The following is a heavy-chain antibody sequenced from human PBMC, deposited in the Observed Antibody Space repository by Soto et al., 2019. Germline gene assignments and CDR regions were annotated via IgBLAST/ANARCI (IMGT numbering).Heavy chain of an antibody. CDR3: ARQLLWFGEFDY. J-gene: IGHJ4*02. V-gene: IGHV4-30-4*01. CDR2: IYYSGST. Sequence: SETLSLTCTVSGGSISSGDYYWSWIRQPPGKGLEWIGYIYYSGSTYYNPSLKSRVTISVDTSKNQFSLKLSSVTAADTAVYYCARQLLWFGEFDYWGQGTLVTVSS. CDR1: GGSISSGDYY. D-gene: IGHD3-10*01.